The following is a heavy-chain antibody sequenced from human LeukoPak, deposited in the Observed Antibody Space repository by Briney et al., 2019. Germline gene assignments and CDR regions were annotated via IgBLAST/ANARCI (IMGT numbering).Heavy chain of an antibody. D-gene: IGHD6-19*01. J-gene: IGHJ6*03. Sequence: PSETLSLTCTVSGGSISSSSYYWGWIRQPPGKGLEWIGNIYYSGSTYDNSSLKSRVTISVDTSKNQFSLRLSSVTAADTAVYYCARGWHYYYYMDIWGQGTMVTVSS. CDR2: IYYSGST. CDR3: ARGWHYYYYMDI. CDR1: GGSISSSSYY. V-gene: IGHV4-39*01.